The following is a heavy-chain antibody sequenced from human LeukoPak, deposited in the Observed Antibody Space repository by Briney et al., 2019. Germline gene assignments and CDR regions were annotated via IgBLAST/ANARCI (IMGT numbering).Heavy chain of an antibody. CDR3: VKDWEGFNFDI. V-gene: IGHV4-59*02. Sequence: KPSETLSLTCTVSGGSVRSYYWSRIRQPPGEGLEWIAYIHNTGSTNYNPSLKSRVTISLDTSKNEFSLKLTSVTAADTAVYYCVKDWEGFNFDIWGQGTMVTVSS. J-gene: IGHJ3*02. CDR2: IHNTGST. CDR1: GGSVRSYY. D-gene: IGHD1-26*01.